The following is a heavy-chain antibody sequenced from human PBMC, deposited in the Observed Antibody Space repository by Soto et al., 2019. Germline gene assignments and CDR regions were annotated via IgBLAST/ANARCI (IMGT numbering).Heavy chain of an antibody. Sequence: PGESLKISCKGSGYSFTSYWIGWVRQMPGKGLEWMGIIYPGDSDTRHSPSFQGQVTISADKSISTAYLQWSSLKASDTAMYYCARHVSYYYDSSGYTPIYYYYGMDVWGQGTTVTVSS. CDR2: IYPGDSDT. D-gene: IGHD3-22*01. CDR3: ARHVSYYYDSSGYTPIYYYYGMDV. J-gene: IGHJ6*02. V-gene: IGHV5-51*01. CDR1: GYSFTSYW.